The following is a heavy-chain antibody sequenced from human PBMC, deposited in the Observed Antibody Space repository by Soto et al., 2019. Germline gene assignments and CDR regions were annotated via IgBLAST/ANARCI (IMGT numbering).Heavy chain of an antibody. D-gene: IGHD1-1*01. Sequence: PGGSLRLSCAASGFAFSTYTMNWVRQAPGKGLEWVSGIYGNARETYYADSVRGRFIISRDNSKNTLLLQMNGLRAEDTAVYYCAKDRRPDGRWDIDPWGQGTLVTVSS. J-gene: IGHJ5*02. CDR2: IYGNARET. CDR3: AKDRRPDGRWDIDP. V-gene: IGHV3-23*01. CDR1: GFAFSTYT.